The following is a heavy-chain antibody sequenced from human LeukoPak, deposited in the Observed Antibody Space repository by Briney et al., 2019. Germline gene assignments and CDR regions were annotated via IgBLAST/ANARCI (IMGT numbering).Heavy chain of an antibody. D-gene: IGHD4-11*01. CDR3: TRGSNGDY. CDR2: FSSKSGSI. Sequence: GGSLRLSCAASGFTFSSYSMNWVRQAPGKGLEWVSSFSSKSGSIYYADSVKGRFTISRDNAKNSLFLQMNGLRAEDAAVYYCTRGSNGDYWGQGTLVTVSS. J-gene: IGHJ4*02. CDR1: GFTFSSYS. V-gene: IGHV3-21*01.